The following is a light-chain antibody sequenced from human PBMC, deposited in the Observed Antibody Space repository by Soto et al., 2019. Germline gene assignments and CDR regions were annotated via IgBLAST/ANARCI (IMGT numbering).Light chain of an antibody. CDR2: YVT. V-gene: IGLV2-11*01. CDR3: SSYAGSNTLV. CDR1: ISDVAGYNY. J-gene: IGLJ2*01. Sequence: QSALTQPRSVSGSPGQSVTISCTGTISDVAGYNYVSWYQHHPGKAPKLLISYVTKRPSWVPDRFSGSKSGSTASLTISVLQAEDEADYYCSSYAGSNTLVFGGGTKLTVL.